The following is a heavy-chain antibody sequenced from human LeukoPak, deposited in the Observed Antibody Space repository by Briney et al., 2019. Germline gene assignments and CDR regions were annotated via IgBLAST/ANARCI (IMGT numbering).Heavy chain of an antibody. CDR1: GGSISSGSYY. CDR2: IYTSGST. CDR3: ARVESGSYSYYYYYMDV. J-gene: IGHJ6*03. Sequence: PSETLSLTCTVSGGSISSGSYYLSWIRHPAGKGLEWIGRIYTSGSTNYNPSLNSRVTISVDTSKNQFSLKLSSVTAADTAVYYCARVESGSYSYYYYYMDVWGKGTTVTVSS. D-gene: IGHD1-26*01. V-gene: IGHV4-61*02.